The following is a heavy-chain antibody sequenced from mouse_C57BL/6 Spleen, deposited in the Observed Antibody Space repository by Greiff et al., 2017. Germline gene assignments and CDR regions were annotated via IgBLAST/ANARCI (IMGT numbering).Heavy chain of an antibody. V-gene: IGHV1-69*01. CDR1: GYTFTSYW. D-gene: IGHD1-1*01. J-gene: IGHJ3*01. CDR2: IDPSDSYT. Sequence: VQLQQPGAELVMPGASVKLSCKASGYTFTSYWMHWVKQRPGQGLEWIGEIDPSDSYTNYNQKFKGKSTLTVDKSSSTAYMHLSSLTSEDSAVYYCARSDYGSSLPPWFAYWGQGTLVTVSA. CDR3: ARSDYGSSLPPWFAY.